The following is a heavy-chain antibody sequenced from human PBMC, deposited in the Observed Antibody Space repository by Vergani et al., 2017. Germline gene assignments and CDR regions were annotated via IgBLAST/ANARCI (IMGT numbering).Heavy chain of an antibody. CDR2: ISYDGSNK. D-gene: IGHD3-10*01. Sequence: QVQLVESGGGVVQPGRSLRLSCAASGFTFSSYGMHWVRQAPGKGLEWVAVISYDGSNKYYADSVKGRFTISRDNSKNTLYLQMNSLRAEDTAVYYCAKLFTSDLDDRTYYYGSGRDFMDVWGKGTTVTVSS. J-gene: IGHJ6*03. CDR3: AKLFTSDLDDRTYYYGSGRDFMDV. CDR1: GFTFSSYG. V-gene: IGHV3-30*18.